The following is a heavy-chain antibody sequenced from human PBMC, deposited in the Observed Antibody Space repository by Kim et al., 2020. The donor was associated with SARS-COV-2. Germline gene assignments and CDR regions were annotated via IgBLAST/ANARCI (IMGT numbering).Heavy chain of an antibody. CDR1: GFTFDDYA. D-gene: IGHD6-19*01. CDR2: ISWNSGSI. Sequence: GGSLRLSCAASGFTFDDYAMHWVRQAPGKGLEWVSGISWNSGSIGYADSVKGRFTISRDNAKNSLYLQMNSLRAEDTALYYCAKDLGTYSSGWYVADYYYFNGMDVWGQGTTVTVSS. V-gene: IGHV3-9*01. CDR3: AKDLGTYSSGWYVADYYYFNGMDV. J-gene: IGHJ6*02.